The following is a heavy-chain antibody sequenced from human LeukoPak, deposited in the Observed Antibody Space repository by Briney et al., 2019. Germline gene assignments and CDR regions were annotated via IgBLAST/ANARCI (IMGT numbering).Heavy chain of an antibody. Sequence: GGSLRLSCAASGFTFSSYAMSWVRQAPGKGLEWVSAISGSGGSTYYADSVKGRFTISRDNSKNTLYLQMNSLRAEDTAVYYCAKAVTRGSTYYDFWSGYPALDYWGQGTLVTVSS. CDR3: AKAVTRGSTYYDFWSGYPALDY. D-gene: IGHD3-3*01. J-gene: IGHJ4*02. V-gene: IGHV3-23*01. CDR2: ISGSGGST. CDR1: GFTFSSYA.